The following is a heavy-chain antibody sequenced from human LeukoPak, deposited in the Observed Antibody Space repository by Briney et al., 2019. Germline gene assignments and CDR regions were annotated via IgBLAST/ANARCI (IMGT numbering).Heavy chain of an antibody. Sequence: RASVKVSCKASGYTFTSYDINWVRQATGQGLEWMGWMNPNSGNTGYVQKFQGRVTITRNTSISTAYMELSSLRSEDTAVYYCARGSYSSSWYDAFDIWGQGTMVTVSS. CDR2: MNPNSGNT. D-gene: IGHD6-13*01. CDR3: ARGSYSSSWYDAFDI. J-gene: IGHJ3*02. CDR1: GYTFTSYD. V-gene: IGHV1-8*03.